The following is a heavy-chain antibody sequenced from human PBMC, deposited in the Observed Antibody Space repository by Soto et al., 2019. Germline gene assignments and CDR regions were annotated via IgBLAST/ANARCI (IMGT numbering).Heavy chain of an antibody. Sequence: EVQLLESGGGLVQPGGSLRLSCAASGFTFSRYGMSWVRQAPGKGLEWVSGIIGSGTATYYADSVKGRFTISRDNFRNTLFLQVNCLRAEDTAIYYCAKDQGDTAMLNFDYWGQGSLVTVSS. CDR2: IIGSGTAT. J-gene: IGHJ4*02. V-gene: IGHV3-23*01. CDR3: AKDQGDTAMLNFDY. CDR1: GFTFSRYG. D-gene: IGHD5-18*01.